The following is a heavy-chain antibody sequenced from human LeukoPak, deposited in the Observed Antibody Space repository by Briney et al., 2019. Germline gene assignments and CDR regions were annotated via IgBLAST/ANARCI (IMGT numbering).Heavy chain of an antibody. CDR2: ISSSSSTI. Sequence: GGSLRLSCAASGFTFSSYSMNWVRQAPGKGLEWVSYISSSSSTIYYADSVEGRFTISRDNAKNSLYLQMNSLRVEDTAVYYCARGTSSGLWGSSLGYWGQGTLVTVSS. CDR3: ARGTSSGLWGSSLGY. J-gene: IGHJ4*02. V-gene: IGHV3-48*04. D-gene: IGHD3-16*01. CDR1: GFTFSSYS.